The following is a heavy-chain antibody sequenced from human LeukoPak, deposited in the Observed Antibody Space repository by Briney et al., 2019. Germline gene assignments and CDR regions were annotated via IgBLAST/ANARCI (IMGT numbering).Heavy chain of an antibody. D-gene: IGHD3-10*01. CDR1: EFTFNNYA. J-gene: IGHJ4*02. V-gene: IGHV3-23*01. Sequence: GGSLRLSCAASEFTFNNYAMSWVRQAPGKGLEWVSAITGSGGDTYHADSVKGQFTISRDNSKNTLYLQMNSLRGEDMAVYYCAKGSRDSRPYYFDFWGQGTLVTVSS. CDR2: ITGSGGDT. CDR3: AKGSRDSRPYYFDF.